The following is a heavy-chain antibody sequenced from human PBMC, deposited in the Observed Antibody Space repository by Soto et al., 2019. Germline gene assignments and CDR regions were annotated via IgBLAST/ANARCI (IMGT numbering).Heavy chain of an antibody. J-gene: IGHJ5*02. V-gene: IGHV3-23*01. CDR3: ARESAALNWFDP. D-gene: IGHD2-2*01. CDR2: LSDSGGSI. CDR1: GFTFNRHA. Sequence: GGSLRLSCTASGFTFNRHAMTWVRQAPGKGLEWVSGLSDSGGSIYYADSVKGRFTISRDNSMNTLYLQMNTLRAEDTAVYYCARESAALNWFDP.